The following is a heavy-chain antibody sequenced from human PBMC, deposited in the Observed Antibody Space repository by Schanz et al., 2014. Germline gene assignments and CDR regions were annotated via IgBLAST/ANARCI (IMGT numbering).Heavy chain of an antibody. CDR3: ARDRGYCSGGSCLTFDY. CDR1: GFTLSSYA. D-gene: IGHD2-15*01. V-gene: IGHV3-30-3*01. CDR2: ISYDGSNK. J-gene: IGHJ4*02. Sequence: QVQLVEPGGGVVQPGRSLRLSCAAYGFTLSSYAMHWVRQAPGKGLEWVAVISYDGSNKYYADSVKGRFTISRDNSKNTLYLQMNTLRAEDTAVYYCARDRGYCSGGSCLTFDYWGQGTQVTVSS.